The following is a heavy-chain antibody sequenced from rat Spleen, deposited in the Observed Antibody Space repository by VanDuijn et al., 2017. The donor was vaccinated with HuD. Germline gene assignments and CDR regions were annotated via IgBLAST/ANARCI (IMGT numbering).Heavy chain of an antibody. J-gene: IGHJ2*01. D-gene: IGHD1-10*01. CDR3: ARHNNYYFDY. V-gene: IGHV5-22*01. CDR1: GFTFSDYY. Sequence: EVQLVESGGGLVQPGRSMKLSCAASGFTFSDYYMAWVRQAPKKGLEWVASISFEGSSTYYGDSVKGRFTISRDNAKNILYLQMDSLRSEDTATYYCARHNNYYFDYWGQGVMVTVSS. CDR2: ISFEGSST.